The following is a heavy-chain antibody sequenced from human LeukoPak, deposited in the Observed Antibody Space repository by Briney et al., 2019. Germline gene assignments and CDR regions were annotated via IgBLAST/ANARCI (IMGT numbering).Heavy chain of an antibody. D-gene: IGHD3-9*01. Sequence: SETLSLTCAVSGGSISSSNWWSWVRPPPGKGLEWIGEIYHSGSTNYNPSLKSRVTISVDTSKNQFSLKLSSVTAADTAVYYCARPSLRYFDWLPRSHYFDYWGQGTLVTVSS. CDR3: ARPSLRYFDWLPRSHYFDY. CDR2: IYHSGST. V-gene: IGHV4-4*02. J-gene: IGHJ4*02. CDR1: GGSISSSNW.